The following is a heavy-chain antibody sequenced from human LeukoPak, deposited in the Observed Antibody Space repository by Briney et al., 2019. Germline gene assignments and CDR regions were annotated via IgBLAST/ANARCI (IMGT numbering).Heavy chain of an antibody. D-gene: IGHD2-2*01. Sequence: ASVKVSCKASGYTFTSYGISWVRQAPGQGLEWMGWISAYNGNTNYAQKLQGRVTMTTDTSTSTAYMELRSLRSDDTAVYYCARESLIVVVPAAPLDYWGQGTLVTVSS. V-gene: IGHV1-18*01. CDR2: ISAYNGNT. CDR1: GYTFTSYG. CDR3: ARESLIVVVPAAPLDY. J-gene: IGHJ4*02.